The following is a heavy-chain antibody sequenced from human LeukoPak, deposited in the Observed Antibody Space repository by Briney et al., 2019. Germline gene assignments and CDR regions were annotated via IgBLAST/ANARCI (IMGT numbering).Heavy chain of an antibody. CDR3: ARAIPRGYSYGIDY. J-gene: IGHJ4*02. CDR2: ISSSSSYI. Sequence: GGSLRLSCAASGFAFSSNWMSWVRQAPGKGLEWVSSISSSSSYIYYADSVKGRFTISRDNAKNSLYLQMNSLRAEDTAVYYCARAIPRGYSYGIDYWGQGTLVTVSS. D-gene: IGHD5-18*01. CDR1: GFAFSSNW. V-gene: IGHV3-21*01.